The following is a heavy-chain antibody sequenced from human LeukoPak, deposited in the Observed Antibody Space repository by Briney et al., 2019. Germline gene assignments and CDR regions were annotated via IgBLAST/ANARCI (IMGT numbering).Heavy chain of an antibody. CDR2: IYHSGST. D-gene: IGHD4-17*01. Sequence: SQTLSLTCAVSGGSISSGGYSWSWIRQPPGKGLEWIGYIYHSGSTYYNPSLKSRVTISVDTSKNQFSLKLSSVTAADTAVYYCANGYYYGMDVWGQGTTVTVSS. J-gene: IGHJ6*02. CDR1: GGSISSGGYS. CDR3: ANGYYYGMDV. V-gene: IGHV4-30-2*01.